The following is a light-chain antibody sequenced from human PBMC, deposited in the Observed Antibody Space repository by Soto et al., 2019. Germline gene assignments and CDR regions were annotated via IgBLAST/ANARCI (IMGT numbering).Light chain of an antibody. Sequence: EIVLTQSPGTLSLSPGERATLSCRASQSVPSTYFAWYQQKSGQPPRLLISGTSNRATGIPDRLSGSGSGRDFTLTIRRLEPEDFAVYFCQQFGNSPWTVGQGTKVDIK. V-gene: IGKV3-20*01. CDR1: QSVPSTY. CDR3: QQFGNSPWT. J-gene: IGKJ1*01. CDR2: GTS.